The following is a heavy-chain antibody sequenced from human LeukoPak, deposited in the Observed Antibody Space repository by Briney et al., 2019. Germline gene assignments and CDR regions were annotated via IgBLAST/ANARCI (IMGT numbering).Heavy chain of an antibody. CDR2: ISATGGTT. Sequence: QTRGSLRLSCAASGFTFSSCGMSWVRQAPGKVLEWVSAISATGGTTYYADSVKGRFTISRDNSKNTLYLQMNSLRAEDTAIYYCAKNGDRGAYCSGGSCYPYYYYYIDVWGKGTTVTISS. D-gene: IGHD2-15*01. CDR3: AKNGDRGAYCSGGSCYPYYYYYIDV. V-gene: IGHV3-23*01. CDR1: GFTFSSCG. J-gene: IGHJ6*03.